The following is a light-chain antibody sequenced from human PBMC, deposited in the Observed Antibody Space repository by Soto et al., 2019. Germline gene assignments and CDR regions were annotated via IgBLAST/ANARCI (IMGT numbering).Light chain of an antibody. CDR1: YSDIGAYNY. CDR2: EVS. J-gene: IGLJ2*01. CDR3: SSYGSWTTPVV. V-gene: IGLV2-14*01. Sequence: QSALTQPPSASGSPGQSVTIPCTGTYSDIGAYNYVSWYQQRPGEAPKLIIYEVSNRPSGVSNRFSGSKSGNTASLTISGLQAEDEADYFCSSYGSWTTPVVFGGGTKLTVL.